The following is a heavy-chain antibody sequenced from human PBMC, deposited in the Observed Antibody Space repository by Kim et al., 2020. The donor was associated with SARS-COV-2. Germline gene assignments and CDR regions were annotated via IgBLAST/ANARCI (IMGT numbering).Heavy chain of an antibody. CDR2: IGPGGDT. V-gene: IGHV3-13*04. D-gene: IGHD6-19*01. J-gene: IGHJ3*01. CDR3: AARIAVTGTHAFDF. Sequence: GGSLRLSCAASGFAFSNYDMHWVRQATGKGLEWVSTIGPGGDTYYPGSVKGRFTISRENAKKSLYLQMNSLRAGDTALYYCAARIAVTGTHAFDFWGQGTLVTVSS. CDR1: GFAFSNYD.